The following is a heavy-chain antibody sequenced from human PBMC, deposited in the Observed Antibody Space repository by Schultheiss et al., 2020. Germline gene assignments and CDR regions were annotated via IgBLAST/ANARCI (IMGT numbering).Heavy chain of an antibody. CDR3: AKDDGGSDAFDI. D-gene: IGHD2-15*01. J-gene: IGHJ4*02. CDR1: GFTSSSYS. Sequence: GGSLRLSCAASGFTSSSYSMNWVRQAPGKGLEWVSSISSSSSYIYYADSVKGRFTISRDNAKNTLYLQMNSLRAEDTAVYYCAKDDGGSDAFDIWGQGTLVTVSS. V-gene: IGHV3-21*04. CDR2: ISSSSSYI.